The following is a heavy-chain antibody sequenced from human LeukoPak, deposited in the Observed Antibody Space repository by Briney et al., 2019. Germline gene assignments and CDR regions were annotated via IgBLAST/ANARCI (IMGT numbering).Heavy chain of an antibody. CDR3: SGDGGFWSAYPLDY. CDR2: ISTTSSNI. D-gene: IGHD3-3*01. Sequence: GGSLRLSCAASGFTFTTYNMNWVRQAPGKGLEWVSHISTTSSNIYYADSVEGRFTISRDNAKNLLYLQMDSLRDEDTAVYYCSGDGGFWSAYPLDYWGQGTLVTVSA. CDR1: GFTFTTYN. V-gene: IGHV3-48*02. J-gene: IGHJ4*02.